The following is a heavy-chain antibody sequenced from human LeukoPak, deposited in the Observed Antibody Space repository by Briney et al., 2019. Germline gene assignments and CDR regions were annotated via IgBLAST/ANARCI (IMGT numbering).Heavy chain of an antibody. CDR2: ISGSGGST. V-gene: IGHV3-23*01. CDR1: GFTFSSYA. J-gene: IGHJ6*02. CDR3: AKTMGMRVAASYGMDV. Sequence: PGGSLRLSCAASGFTFSSYAMSWFRQAPGKGLEWVSAISGSGGSTYYADSVKGRFTISRDNSKNTLYLQMNSLRAEDTAVYYCAKTMGMRVAASYGMDVWGQGTTVTVSS. D-gene: IGHD2-15*01.